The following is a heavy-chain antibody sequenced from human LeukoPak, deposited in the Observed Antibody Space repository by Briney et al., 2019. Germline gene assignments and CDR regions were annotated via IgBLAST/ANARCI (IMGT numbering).Heavy chain of an antibody. D-gene: IGHD5-24*01. CDR2: IYPGDSDT. V-gene: IGHV5-51*01. J-gene: IGHJ5*02. Sequence: GESLKISCKGSGYSFTSYWIGWVRQMPGKGLEWMGIIYPGDSDTRYSPSFQGQVTISADKSISTAYLQWSSLKASDTAMYYCARHFHPGDGYIWFDPWGQGTLVTVSS. CDR1: GYSFTSYW. CDR3: ARHFHPGDGYIWFDP.